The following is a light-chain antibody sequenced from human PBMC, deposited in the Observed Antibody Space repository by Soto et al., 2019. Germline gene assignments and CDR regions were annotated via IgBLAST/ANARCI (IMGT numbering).Light chain of an antibody. CDR3: QQYGSSPRIT. J-gene: IGKJ5*01. V-gene: IGKV3-20*01. CDR2: GAS. Sequence: EIVMTQSPATLSVSPGEGATLSCRASQNVNNKLAWYQQTPGQPPRLLIYGASTRATGIPDRFSGSGSGTDFTITISRLEPEDFAVYYCQQYGSSPRITIGQGTRLESK. CDR1: QNVNNK.